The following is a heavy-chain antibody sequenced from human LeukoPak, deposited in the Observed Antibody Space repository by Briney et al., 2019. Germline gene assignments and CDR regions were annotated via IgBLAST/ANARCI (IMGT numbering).Heavy chain of an antibody. D-gene: IGHD3-22*01. J-gene: IGHJ3*02. Sequence: ASVKVSCKASGYTFTGYYMHWVRQAPGQGLEWMGWINPNSGGTNYAQKFQGRVTMTRDTSISTAYMELSRLRSDDTAVYYCARGGYYYDSSGTARAFDIWGQGTMVTVSS. CDR2: INPNSGGT. CDR3: ARGGYYYDSSGTARAFDI. CDR1: GYTFTGYY. V-gene: IGHV1-2*02.